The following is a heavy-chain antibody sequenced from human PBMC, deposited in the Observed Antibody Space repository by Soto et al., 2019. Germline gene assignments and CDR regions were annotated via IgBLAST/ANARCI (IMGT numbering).Heavy chain of an antibody. CDR3: VKGYDYWSGSPFDI. J-gene: IGHJ3*02. Sequence: VQLLESGGGLVQPGGSLRLSCEASGLTFSSYAMSWVRQAPGKGLEWVSGISSSGSNTWYADSVKGRFAIFRDNSKNTLYLKMNSLRADDTAVYYWVKGYDYWSGSPFDIWGQGTMVTVS. CDR1: GLTFSSYA. D-gene: IGHD3-3*01. CDR2: ISSSGSNT. V-gene: IGHV3-23*01.